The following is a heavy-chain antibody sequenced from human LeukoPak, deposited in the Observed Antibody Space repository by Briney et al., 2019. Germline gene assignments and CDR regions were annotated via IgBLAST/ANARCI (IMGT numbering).Heavy chain of an antibody. J-gene: IGHJ4*02. CDR3: ARGPNSNWSGLDF. CDR1: GFSFSGHW. CDR2: ISPTESTT. V-gene: IGHV3-74*01. D-gene: IGHD6-6*01. Sequence: GGSLRLSCTASGFSFSGHWMHWARQLPGKGLVWVSRISPTESTTSYADSVKGRFTVSRDNAKNTLYLQVNNLRAEDTAVYYCARGPNSNWSGLDFWGQGTLLTVSS.